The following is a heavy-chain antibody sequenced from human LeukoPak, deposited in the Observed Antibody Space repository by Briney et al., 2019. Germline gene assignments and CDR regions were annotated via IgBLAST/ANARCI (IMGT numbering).Heavy chain of an antibody. CDR1: GGSISSGDYS. Sequence: SETLSLTCAVSGGSISSGDYSWNWIRQPPGKGLEWIGYMYHSGSTYYNPSLKRRVTISVDRSKNQFSLKLSSVTAADTAVYYCAREDYRSGSVDYWGQGTLVTVSS. V-gene: IGHV4-30-2*01. CDR2: MYHSGST. J-gene: IGHJ4*02. CDR3: AREDYRSGSVDY. D-gene: IGHD3-10*01.